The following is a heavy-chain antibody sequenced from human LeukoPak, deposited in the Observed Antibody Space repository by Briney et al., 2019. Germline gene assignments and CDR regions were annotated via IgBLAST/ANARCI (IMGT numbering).Heavy chain of an antibody. CDR2: INTDGSST. Sequence: GGSLRLSCAASGFTFSGYWMHWVRQVPGKGLLWVSRINTDGSSTTYADSVKGRFTISRDNTKNTLYLQVSSLRAEDTAVYYCARQSYYYDSSGYYHDYWGQGTLVTVSS. V-gene: IGHV3-74*01. CDR3: ARQSYYYDSSGYYHDY. J-gene: IGHJ4*02. CDR1: GFTFSGYW. D-gene: IGHD3-22*01.